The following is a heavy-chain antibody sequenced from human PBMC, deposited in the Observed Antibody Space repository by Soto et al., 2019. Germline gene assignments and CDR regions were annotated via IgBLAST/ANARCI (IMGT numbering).Heavy chain of an antibody. Sequence: EVQLVESGGGLVQPGGSLRLSCADSGFTFSSYWMSWVRQAPVKGLEWVGNIKQDGSEKNYVDSVKGRFTISRDNAKNSLYLQMNSLRAEETAVYYCAIIASTGRGWDVWGQGTTVVVSS. J-gene: IGHJ6*02. CDR1: GFTFSSYW. D-gene: IGHD6-13*01. CDR2: IKQDGSEK. V-gene: IGHV3-7*01. CDR3: AIIASTGRGWDV.